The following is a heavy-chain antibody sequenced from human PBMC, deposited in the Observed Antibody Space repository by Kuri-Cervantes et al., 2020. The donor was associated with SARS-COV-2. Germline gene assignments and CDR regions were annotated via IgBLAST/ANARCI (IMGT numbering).Heavy chain of an antibody. D-gene: IGHD3-3*01. CDR1: GGSVSSGSYY. CDR2: IYYSGST. CDR3: ARVPFWSGYYKDYYYYGMDV. J-gene: IGHJ6*02. V-gene: IGHV4-61*01. Sequence: GSLRLSCTVSGGSVSSGSYYWSWIRQPPGKGLEWIGYIYYSGSTNYNPSLKSRVTISVDTSKNQFSLKLSSVTAADTAVYYCARVPFWSGYYKDYYYYGMDVWGQGTTVTVSS.